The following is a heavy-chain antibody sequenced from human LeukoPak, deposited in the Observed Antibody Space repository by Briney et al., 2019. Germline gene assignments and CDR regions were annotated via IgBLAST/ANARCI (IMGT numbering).Heavy chain of an antibody. CDR1: GFTFSSHW. Sequence: GGSLRLSCAASGFTFSSHWMSWVRQAPGKGLEWVASIKPDGSEKYYVDSVKGRFTISRDSAKNSLYLQMNTLRAEDTAVYYCARDRGSSGSYEFDYWGQGTLVTVSS. J-gene: IGHJ4*02. CDR3: ARDRGSSGSYEFDY. CDR2: IKPDGSEK. V-gene: IGHV3-7*01. D-gene: IGHD6-19*01.